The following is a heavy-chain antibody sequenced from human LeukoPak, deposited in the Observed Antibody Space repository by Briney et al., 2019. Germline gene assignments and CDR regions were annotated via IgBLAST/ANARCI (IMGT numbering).Heavy chain of an antibody. CDR3: ARGFQTTVSY. V-gene: IGHV3-30*03. CDR1: GFSFSTYT. J-gene: IGHJ4*02. CDR2: ISYDGRIK. D-gene: IGHD4-11*01. Sequence: GGSLRLSCAASGFSFSTYTMHWVRQAPGKGLEWVALISYDGRIKDYVDSVKGRFTISRDNSKNMVYLQMNSLRADDTAVYYCARGFQTTVSYWGQGTLVTVSS.